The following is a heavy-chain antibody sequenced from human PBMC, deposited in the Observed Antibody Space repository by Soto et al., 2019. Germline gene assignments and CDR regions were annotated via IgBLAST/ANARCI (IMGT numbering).Heavy chain of an antibody. D-gene: IGHD6-13*01. CDR1: GFTFSSYA. Sequence: EVQLLESGGGLVQPGGSLRLSCAASGFTFSSYAMSWVRQAPGKGLEWVSAISGSGGSTYYAGSVKGRFTISRDDSKNTLYLQRNSLRAEETTVYYCAKDRRGSSWYIPTFLAYWGQGTLVTVSS. CDR3: AKDRRGSSWYIPTFLAY. J-gene: IGHJ4*02. V-gene: IGHV3-23*01. CDR2: ISGSGGST.